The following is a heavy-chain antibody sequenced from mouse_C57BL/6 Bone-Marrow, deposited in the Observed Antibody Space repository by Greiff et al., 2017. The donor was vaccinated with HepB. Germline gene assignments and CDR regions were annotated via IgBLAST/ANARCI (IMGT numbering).Heavy chain of an antibody. Sequence: QVQLQQSGAELARPGASVKLSCKASGYNFTSYGISWVKQRTGQGLEWIGEIYPRSGNTYYNEKFKGKATLTADKSSSTAYMELRSLTSEDSAVYFCARKATVEAWFAYWGQGTLVTVSA. CDR3: ARKATVEAWFAY. V-gene: IGHV1-81*01. CDR1: GYNFTSYG. J-gene: IGHJ3*01. CDR2: IYPRSGNT. D-gene: IGHD1-1*01.